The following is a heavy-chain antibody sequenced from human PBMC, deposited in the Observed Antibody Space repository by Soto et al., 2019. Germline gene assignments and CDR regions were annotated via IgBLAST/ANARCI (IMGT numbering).Heavy chain of an antibody. V-gene: IGHV3-7*01. J-gene: IGHJ4*02. CDR3: ASTLYCTNGVCFDY. CDR1: GFTFSSYW. D-gene: IGHD2-8*01. Sequence: GGSLRLSCAASGFTFSSYWMSWVRQAPGTGLEWVANIKQDGSEKYYVDSVKGRFTISRDNAKNSLYLQMNSLRAEDTAVYYCASTLYCTNGVCFDYWGQGTLVTVSS. CDR2: IKQDGSEK.